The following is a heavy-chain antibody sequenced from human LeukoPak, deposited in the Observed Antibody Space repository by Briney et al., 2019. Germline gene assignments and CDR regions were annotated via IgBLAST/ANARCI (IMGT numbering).Heavy chain of an antibody. D-gene: IGHD3-22*01. CDR3: ASAFNPPRTYYYDSSGYPLAY. CDR1: GGSISSYY. CDR2: IYYSGST. Sequence: PSETLSLTCTVSGGSISSYYWSWIRQPPGKGLEWIGYIYYSGSTNYNPSLKSQVTISVDTSKNQFSLKLSSVTAADTAVYYCASAFNPPRTYYYDSSGYPLAYWGQGTLVTVSS. V-gene: IGHV4-59*12. J-gene: IGHJ4*02.